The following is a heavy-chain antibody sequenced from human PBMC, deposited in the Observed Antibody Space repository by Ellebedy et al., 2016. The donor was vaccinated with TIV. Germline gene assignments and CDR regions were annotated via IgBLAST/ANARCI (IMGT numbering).Heavy chain of an antibody. CDR3: ARAPISYYYGMDV. Sequence: SETLSLTCTVSGGSISSYYWSWIRQPPGKGLEWIGYIYYSGSTNYNPSLKRRVTISVDTSKNQFSLKLSSVTAADTAVYYCARAPISYYYGMDVWGQGTTVTVSS. CDR2: IYYSGST. V-gene: IGHV4-59*01. D-gene: IGHD1-14*01. J-gene: IGHJ6*02. CDR1: GGSISSYY.